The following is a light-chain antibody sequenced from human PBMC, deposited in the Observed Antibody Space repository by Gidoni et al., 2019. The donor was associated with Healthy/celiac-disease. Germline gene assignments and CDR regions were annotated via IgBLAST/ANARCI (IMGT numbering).Light chain of an antibody. J-gene: IGKJ1*01. CDR1: QSVSSY. Sequence: EIVLTQSPATLSLSPGERATLSCRASQSVSSYLAGYQQKPGQAPRLRIYDASNRATGIPARFSGSGSGTDFTLTISSLEPEDFAVYYCQQRSNWRRTFGQGTKVEIK. V-gene: IGKV3-11*01. CDR3: QQRSNWRRT. CDR2: DAS.